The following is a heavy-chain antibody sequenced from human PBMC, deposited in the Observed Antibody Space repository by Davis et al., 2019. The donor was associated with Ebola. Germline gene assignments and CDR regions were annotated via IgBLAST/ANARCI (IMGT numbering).Heavy chain of an antibody. D-gene: IGHD6-13*01. J-gene: IGHJ4*02. CDR2: IDYTGTT. CDR1: GGSISSGDYY. V-gene: IGHV4-30-4*01. Sequence: SETLSLTCTVSGGSISSGDYYWSWIRQPPGEGLEWIGYIDYTGTTYFYPSLESRVSISLGTSKTQFSLILKSVTAADTAVYYCARDLRWIAAAGNYFDYWGQGTLVTVSS. CDR3: ARDLRWIAAAGNYFDY.